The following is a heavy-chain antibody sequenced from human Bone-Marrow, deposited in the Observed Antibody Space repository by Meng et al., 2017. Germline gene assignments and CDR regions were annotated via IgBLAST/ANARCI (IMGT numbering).Heavy chain of an antibody. CDR2: IKSKSAGGTT. CDR1: GFAFSDAW. V-gene: IGHV3-15*01. D-gene: IGHD1-26*01. J-gene: IGHJ4*02. Sequence: EGDLVGSGGGLVKPGGALRLSCAASGFAFSDAWMSWVRQAPGKGLEWVGLIKSKSAGGTTDYAAPVKGRFTISRDDSKTTMYLQMNSLKTEDTAVYYCTASPATEYWGQGTLVTVSS. CDR3: TASPATEY.